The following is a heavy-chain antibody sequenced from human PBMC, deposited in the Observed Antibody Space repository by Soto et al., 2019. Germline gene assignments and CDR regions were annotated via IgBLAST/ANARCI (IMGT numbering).Heavy chain of an antibody. CDR2: IIPIFGTA. D-gene: IGHD3-3*01. V-gene: IGHV1-69*13. CDR3: ARVLRFLEWSQPTQDYGMDV. Sequence: ASVKVSCKASGGTFSSYAISWVRQAPGQGLEWMGGIIPIFGTANYAQKFQGRVTITADESTSTAYMELSSLRSEDTAVYYCARVLRFLEWSQPTQDYGMDVWGQGTTVTVSS. J-gene: IGHJ6*02. CDR1: GGTFSSYA.